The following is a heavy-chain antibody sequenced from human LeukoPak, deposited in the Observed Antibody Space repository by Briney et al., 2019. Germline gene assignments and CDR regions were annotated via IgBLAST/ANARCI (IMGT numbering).Heavy chain of an antibody. D-gene: IGHD3-22*01. CDR3: ARGGMAITMIVVPSGGLLDY. CDR2: INPNSGGT. Sequence: ASHPVPCKASGCTVTGYYIHWVRQAPGKGLEWMGWINPNSGGTNYAQKFQGRVTMTRDTSISTAYMELSRLRSDDTAVYYCARGGMAITMIVVPSGGLLDYWGQGTLVTVSS. J-gene: IGHJ4*02. CDR1: GCTVTGYY. V-gene: IGHV1-2*02.